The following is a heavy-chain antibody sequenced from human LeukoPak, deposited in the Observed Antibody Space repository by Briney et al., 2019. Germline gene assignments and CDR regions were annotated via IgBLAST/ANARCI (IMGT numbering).Heavy chain of an antibody. Sequence: PSETLSLTCTVSGVSISSYYWSWIRQPPGKGLEWFGYIYYSGSTNYNPSLKSRVTISVDTSKNQFSLKLSSVTAADTAVYYCARDLKLGPRFDSDAFDIWGQGTMVTVSS. CDR2: IYYSGST. J-gene: IGHJ3*02. CDR1: GVSISSYY. CDR3: ARDLKLGPRFDSDAFDI. D-gene: IGHD7-27*01. V-gene: IGHV4-59*01.